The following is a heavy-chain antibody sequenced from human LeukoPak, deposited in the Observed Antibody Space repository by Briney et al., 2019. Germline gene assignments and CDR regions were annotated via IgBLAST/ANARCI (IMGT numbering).Heavy chain of an antibody. D-gene: IGHD1-26*01. CDR3: AKTKVGAALFYYFDY. V-gene: IGHV3-23*01. Sequence: GGSLRLSCAASGFTFSSYAMSWVRQAPGKGLEWVSAISGSGGSTYYADSVKGRFTISRVNSKNTLYLQMNSLRAEDTAVYYCAKTKVGAALFYYFDYWGQGTLVTVSS. CDR1: GFTFSSYA. CDR2: ISGSGGST. J-gene: IGHJ4*02.